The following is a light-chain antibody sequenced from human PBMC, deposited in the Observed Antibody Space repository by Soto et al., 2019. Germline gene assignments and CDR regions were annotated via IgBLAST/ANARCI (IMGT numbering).Light chain of an antibody. CDR3: QQLNSYPPFT. CDR1: QGISSY. CDR2: AAS. Sequence: DIQLTQSPSFLSASVGDRVTITCRASQGISSYLAWYQQKPGKAPKLLIYAASSLQSGGTSRFSGSGSGPEFTHTISSLQPEDFATYYCQQLNSYPPFTFGPGTKVDIK. V-gene: IGKV1-9*01. J-gene: IGKJ3*01.